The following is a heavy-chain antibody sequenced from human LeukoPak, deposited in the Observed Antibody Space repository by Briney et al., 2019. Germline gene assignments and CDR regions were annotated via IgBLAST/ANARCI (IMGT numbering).Heavy chain of an antibody. V-gene: IGHV3-23*01. CDR3: AKGPSSGWRYYYYYMDV. J-gene: IGHJ6*03. D-gene: IGHD6-19*01. CDR1: GFTFSSYG. CDR2: ISGSGGST. Sequence: GGSLRLSCAASGFTFSSYGMSWVRQAPGKGLEWVSAISGSGGSTYYADSVKGRFTISRGNSKNTLYLQMNSLRAEDTAVYYCAKGPSSGWRYYYYYMDVWGKGTTVTVSS.